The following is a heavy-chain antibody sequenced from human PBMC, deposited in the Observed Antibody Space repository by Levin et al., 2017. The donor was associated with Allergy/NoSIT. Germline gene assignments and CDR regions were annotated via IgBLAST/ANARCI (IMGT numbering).Heavy chain of an antibody. V-gene: IGHV1-69*02. CDR2: IIPILGIA. CDR3: AKGGSGSYIDYYGMDV. D-gene: IGHD3-10*01. Sequence: SVKVSCKASGGTFSSYTISWVRQAPGQGLEWMGRIIPILGIANYAQKFQGRVTITADKSTSTAYMELSSLRSEDTAVYYCAKGGSGSYIDYYGMDVWGQGTTVTVSS. CDR1: GGTFSSYT. J-gene: IGHJ6*02.